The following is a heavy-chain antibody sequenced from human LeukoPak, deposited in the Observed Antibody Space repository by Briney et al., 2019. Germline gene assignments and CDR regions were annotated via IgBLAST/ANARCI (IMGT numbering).Heavy chain of an antibody. Sequence: SETLSLTCTVSGGSISSYYWSWIRQPPGKGLEWIGEINHSGINHFNPSLKSRVTISADTSKNQVFLNLNSVTAADTAVYYCAKKKVDIMGNQYYYYYGLDVWGQGTTVTVSS. V-gene: IGHV4-34*01. CDR3: AKKKVDIMGNQYYYYYGLDV. CDR2: INHSGIN. J-gene: IGHJ6*02. CDR1: GGSISSYY. D-gene: IGHD3-16*01.